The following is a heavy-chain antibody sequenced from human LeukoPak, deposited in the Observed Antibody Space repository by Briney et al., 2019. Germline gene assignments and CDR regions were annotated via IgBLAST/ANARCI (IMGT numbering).Heavy chain of an antibody. V-gene: IGHV4-30-4*08. CDR3: ARDNDSSGYYWDDAFDI. Sequence: SQTLSLTCTVSGGSISSGDYYWSWIRQPPGKGLEWIGYIYYSGSTYYNPSLKSRVTISVDTSKNQLSLKLSSVTAADTAVYYCARDNDSSGYYWDDAFDIWGQGTMVTVSS. CDR1: GGSISSGDYY. J-gene: IGHJ3*02. CDR2: IYYSGST. D-gene: IGHD3-22*01.